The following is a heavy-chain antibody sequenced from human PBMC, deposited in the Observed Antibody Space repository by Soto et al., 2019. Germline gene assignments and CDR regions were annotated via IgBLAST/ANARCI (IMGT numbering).Heavy chain of an antibody. Sequence: PWETLSLTCTVSGGSISIYYWSWIRQPPGKGLEWIGNIYYSGSTNYNPSLKSRVAISVDTSRHQFSLKLTSVTAADTAMYYCASLYCSGDSCYWDYWGQGTLVTVSS. CDR2: IYYSGST. J-gene: IGHJ4*02. D-gene: IGHD2-15*01. V-gene: IGHV4-59*01. CDR3: ASLYCSGDSCYWDY. CDR1: GGSISIYY.